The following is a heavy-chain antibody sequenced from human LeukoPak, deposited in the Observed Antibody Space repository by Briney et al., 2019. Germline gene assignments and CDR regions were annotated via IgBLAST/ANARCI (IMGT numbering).Heavy chain of an antibody. CDR2: IKSDGTGI. CDR3: VRGQTIDY. J-gene: IGHJ4*02. V-gene: IGHV3-74*01. CDR1: GFTFSNYW. Sequence: PGGSLTLSCTTSGFTFSNYWMYWVRQAPGKGLMWVSRIKSDGTGITYTDSVEGRFTISRDNAKNTLYLQMNSLRDEDTAVYYYVRGQTIDYWGQGTLVTVSS. D-gene: IGHD3-3*01.